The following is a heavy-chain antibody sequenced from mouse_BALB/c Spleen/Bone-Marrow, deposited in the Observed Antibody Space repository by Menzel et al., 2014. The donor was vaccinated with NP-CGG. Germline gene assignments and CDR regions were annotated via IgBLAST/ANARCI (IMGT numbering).Heavy chain of an antibody. D-gene: IGHD1-1*01. CDR2: IWAGGST. CDR3: ARGSYYEGAMDY. CDR1: GFSLTSYG. Sequence: VKLQESGPGLVAPSQSLSITCTVSGFSLTSYGVHWVRQPPGKVLEWLGVIWAGGSTNYNSALMSRLSISKDNSKSQVFLKMNSLQTDDTAMYYCARGSYYEGAMDYWGQGASVTVSS. J-gene: IGHJ4*01. V-gene: IGHV2-9*02.